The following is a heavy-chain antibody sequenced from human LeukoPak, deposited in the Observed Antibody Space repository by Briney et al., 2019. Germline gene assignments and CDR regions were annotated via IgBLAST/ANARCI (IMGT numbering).Heavy chain of an antibody. CDR2: IYYNGST. J-gene: IGHJ4*02. CDR1: GGSISSYY. D-gene: IGHD3-22*01. CDR3: ARVGYYYDSSGYFPASLDY. Sequence: KPSETLSLTCTGSGGSISSYYWSWVRQPPGKGLGGIGVIYYNGSTNYNPSLKSRVTISVATSRNQFSLKLSSVTAADTAVYYCARVGYYYDSSGYFPASLDYWGQGTLVTVSS. V-gene: IGHV4-59*01.